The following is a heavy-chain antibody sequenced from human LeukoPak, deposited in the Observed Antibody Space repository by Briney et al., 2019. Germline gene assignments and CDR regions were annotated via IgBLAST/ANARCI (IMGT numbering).Heavy chain of an antibody. V-gene: IGHV3-30-3*01. Sequence: GRSLRLSCAASGFTFSSYAMHWVRQAPGKGLEWVAVISYDGSNKYYADSVKGRFTISRDNSKNTLYLQMNSLRAEDTAVYYCASFGNYYDSSGLDYWGQGTLVTVSS. CDR1: GFTFSSYA. J-gene: IGHJ4*02. CDR3: ASFGNYYDSSGLDY. D-gene: IGHD3-22*01. CDR2: ISYDGSNK.